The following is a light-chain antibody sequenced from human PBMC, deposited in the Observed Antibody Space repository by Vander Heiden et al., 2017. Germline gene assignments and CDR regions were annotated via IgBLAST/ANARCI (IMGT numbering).Light chain of an antibody. Sequence: DIQMTQSSSSVSAAICDSLTISCRGSQGILSWLGWYQKKPGKAPELLIFAVSTLKSGVPSRFSGSGFDRDFTLTVTNLQPEDVGTYSCRQLHTFPLTFGPGTTVHV. CDR2: AVS. V-gene: IGKV1-12*01. J-gene: IGKJ3*01. CDR3: RQLHTFPLT. CDR1: QGILSW.